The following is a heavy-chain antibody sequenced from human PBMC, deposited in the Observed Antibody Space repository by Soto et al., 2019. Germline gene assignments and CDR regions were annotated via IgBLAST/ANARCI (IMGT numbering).Heavy chain of an antibody. CDR1: GYTFTMYA. J-gene: IGHJ4*02. CDR2: INAANGNT. V-gene: IGHV1-3*01. D-gene: IGHD3-3*01. CDR3: ARDQRRDYDFWSGYSQGFDY. Sequence: QVQLVQSGAEVKKPGASVRVSCEASGYTFTMYAIHWVRQAPGRRLEWMGWINAANGNTKSSQKFQGRVSITRDTSASTAYMELSSLRSEDTALYYCARDQRRDYDFWSGYSQGFDYWGQGTLVTVSS.